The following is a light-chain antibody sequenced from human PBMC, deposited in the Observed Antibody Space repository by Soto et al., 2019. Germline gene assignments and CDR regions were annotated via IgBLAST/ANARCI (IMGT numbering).Light chain of an antibody. CDR1: QSVSSSY. Sequence: TLSAGTLSLSKRERATLSCRASQSVSSSYLAWYQQKPGQAPRLLIYGASTRATGIPDRFSGSGSGTDFTLTISRLEPEDFAVYYCQQYNNWGTFGQGTKVDIK. J-gene: IGKJ1*01. V-gene: IGKV3-20*01. CDR3: QQYNNWGT. CDR2: GAS.